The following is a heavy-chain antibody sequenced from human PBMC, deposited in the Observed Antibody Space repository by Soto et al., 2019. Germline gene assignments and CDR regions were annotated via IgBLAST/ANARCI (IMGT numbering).Heavy chain of an antibody. CDR3: ARGKGYSGYDYFDP. J-gene: IGHJ5*02. CDR2: INHSGST. Sequence: PSETRSLTCAVYGGSFSGYYWSWIRQPPGKGLEWIGEINHSGSTNYNPSLKSRVAMSIDTSKNQFSLKLTSVTAADTAVYYCARGKGYSGYDYFDPWGQGTLVTVSS. V-gene: IGHV4-34*01. CDR1: GGSFSGYY. D-gene: IGHD5-12*01.